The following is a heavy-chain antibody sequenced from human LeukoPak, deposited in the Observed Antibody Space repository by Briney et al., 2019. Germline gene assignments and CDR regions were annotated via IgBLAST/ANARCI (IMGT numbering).Heavy chain of an antibody. CDR1: GFTFGDYA. D-gene: IGHD3-16*01. CDR2: ISGSGGST. V-gene: IGHV3-23*01. CDR3: AKEGVDAFDI. Sequence: GGSLRLSCTASGFTFGDYAMSWVRQAPGKGLEWVSAISGSGGSTYYADSVKGRFTISRDNSKNTLYLQMNSLRAEDTAVYYCAKEGVDAFDIWGQGTMVTVSS. J-gene: IGHJ3*02.